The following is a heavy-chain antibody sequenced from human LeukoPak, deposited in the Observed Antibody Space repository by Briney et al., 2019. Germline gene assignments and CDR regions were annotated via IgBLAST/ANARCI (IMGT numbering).Heavy chain of an antibody. D-gene: IGHD6-13*01. CDR2: IYYSGST. CDR1: GDSITSSYYY. V-gene: IGHV4-39*01. J-gene: IGHJ4*02. CDR3: ARQRDAAAGTDY. Sequence: SETLSLTCTVSGDSITSSYYYWGWSRQPPGKGLGWIGCIYYSGSTYSNPSLKSRVTISVDTSKNQFSLNVSSVTAADTAVYYCARQRDAAAGTDYWGQGILVTVSS.